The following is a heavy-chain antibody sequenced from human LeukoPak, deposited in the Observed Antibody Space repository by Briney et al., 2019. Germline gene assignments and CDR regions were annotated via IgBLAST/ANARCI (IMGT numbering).Heavy chain of an antibody. D-gene: IGHD3-16*01. CDR3: AKEGLRRKMDFDY. CDR2: ISNNDYST. J-gene: IGHJ4*02. V-gene: IGHV3-23*01. Sequence: GGSLRLSCEGTGFTFSNYAMSWVRQAPGKGLEWVSGISNNDYSTYYADSAKGRFTISRDNSKNMLYLQMNSLRAEDTAVYYCAKEGLRRKMDFDYWGQGTLVIVSS. CDR1: GFTFSNYA.